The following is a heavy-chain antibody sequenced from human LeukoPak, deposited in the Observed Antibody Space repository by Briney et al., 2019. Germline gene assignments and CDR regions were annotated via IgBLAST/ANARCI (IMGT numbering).Heavy chain of an antibody. V-gene: IGHV4-34*01. CDR1: GGSFSGYY. Sequence: SETLSLTCAVYGGSFSGYYWSWIRQSPGTGLEWIGEINHGGSTNYNPSLMSRVSISANSSNNHFSLRLSSVTAADTAVYYCARVELVNYYDSSGYNDYWGQGTLVTVSS. CDR2: INHGGST. D-gene: IGHD3-22*01. CDR3: ARVELVNYYDSSGYNDY. J-gene: IGHJ4*02.